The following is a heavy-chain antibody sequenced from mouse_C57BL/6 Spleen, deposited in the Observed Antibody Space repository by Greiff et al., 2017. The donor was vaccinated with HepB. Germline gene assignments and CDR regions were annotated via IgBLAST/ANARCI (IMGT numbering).Heavy chain of an antibody. Sequence: QVQLQQPGAELVMPGASVKLSCKASGYTFTSYWMHWVKQRPGQGLEWIGVIDPSDSYTNYNQKFKGKSTLTVDKSSSTAYMQLSRLTSEDSAVYYCARFWGDYWGQGTTLTVSS. CDR2: IDPSDSYT. CDR3: ARFWGDY. J-gene: IGHJ2*01. CDR1: GYTFTSYW. V-gene: IGHV1-69*01.